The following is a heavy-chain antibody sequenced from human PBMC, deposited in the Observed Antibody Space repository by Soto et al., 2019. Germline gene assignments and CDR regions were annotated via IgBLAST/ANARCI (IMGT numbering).Heavy chain of an antibody. CDR1: GYIIKNYW. Sequence: GESLKISCKASGYIIKNYWIGWARQMPGQGLEWMGIIFPDDSDTRYSPSFQGHVTISVDKSISTAYVQWSSLKASDSAIYYCFRGGVTSRTFDYWGQGTLVTVSS. CDR2: IFPDDSDT. V-gene: IGHV5-51*01. J-gene: IGHJ4*02. CDR3: FRGGVTSRTFDY. D-gene: IGHD3-16*01.